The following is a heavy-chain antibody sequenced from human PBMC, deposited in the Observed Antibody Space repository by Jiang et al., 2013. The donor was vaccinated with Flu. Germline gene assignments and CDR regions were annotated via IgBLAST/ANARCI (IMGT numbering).Heavy chain of an antibody. D-gene: IGHD6-6*01. CDR1: GYTFTSYA. CDR2: INAGNGNT. Sequence: VESGAEVKKPGASVKVSCKASGYTFTSYAMHWVRQAPGQRLEWMGWINAGNGNTKYSQKFQGRVTITRDTSASTAYMELSSLRSEDTAVYYCARDPPSIAARPDYMDVWGKGTTVTVSS. CDR3: ARDPPSIAARPDYMDV. J-gene: IGHJ6*03. V-gene: IGHV1-3*01.